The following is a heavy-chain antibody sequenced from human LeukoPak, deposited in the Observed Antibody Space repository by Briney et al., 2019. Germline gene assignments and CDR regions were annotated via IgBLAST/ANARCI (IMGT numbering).Heavy chain of an antibody. CDR1: GFTFSSYA. CDR3: ARASSSGWPRYFDY. CDR2: ISGSGGST. V-gene: IGHV3-23*01. Sequence: GGSLRLSCAASGFTFSSYAMSWVRQAPGKGLEWVSAISGSGGSTYYADSVKGRFTISRDNAKNSLYLQMNSLRAEDTAVYYCARASSSGWPRYFDYWGQGTLVTVSS. J-gene: IGHJ4*02. D-gene: IGHD6-19*01.